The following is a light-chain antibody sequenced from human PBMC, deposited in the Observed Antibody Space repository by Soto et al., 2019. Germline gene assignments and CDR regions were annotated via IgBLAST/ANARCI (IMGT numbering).Light chain of an antibody. Sequence: DIQMTQSPSTLSASVGDRVTVTCRASQSINTWLAWYQQKPGKAPKLLLYDASSLQSGVPSRFTGRGSGTEFTLTISSLQPDDFATYYCQQYDTYSRTFGQGTKVDIK. CDR3: QQYDTYSRT. J-gene: IGKJ1*01. CDR2: DAS. CDR1: QSINTW. V-gene: IGKV1-5*01.